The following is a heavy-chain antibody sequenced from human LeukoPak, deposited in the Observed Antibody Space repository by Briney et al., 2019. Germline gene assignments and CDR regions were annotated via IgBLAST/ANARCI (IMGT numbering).Heavy chain of an antibody. J-gene: IGHJ4*02. CDR2: IYHSGST. D-gene: IGHD3-10*01. V-gene: IGHV4-4*02. Sequence: SETLSLTCAVSGGSISSSTWWTWVRQPPGKGLEWIGEIYHSGSTNYNPSLKSRVTISVDKSRNQFSLKLSSVTAADTAVYYCARDPRSGSYLDYWGQGTLVTVSS. CDR3: ARDPRSGSYLDY. CDR1: GGSISSSTW.